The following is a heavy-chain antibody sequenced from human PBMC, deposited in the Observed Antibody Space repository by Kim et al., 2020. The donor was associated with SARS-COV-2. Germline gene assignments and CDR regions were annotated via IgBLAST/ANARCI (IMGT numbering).Heavy chain of an antibody. V-gene: IGHV3-21*01. CDR3: VRGLNSGSNF. Sequence: YICYADSGKGRFTISRDNARNSLYLQMNSLRADDSALYYCVRGLNSGSNFWGQGTLVTVSS. D-gene: IGHD2-21*01. CDR2: YI. J-gene: IGHJ4*02.